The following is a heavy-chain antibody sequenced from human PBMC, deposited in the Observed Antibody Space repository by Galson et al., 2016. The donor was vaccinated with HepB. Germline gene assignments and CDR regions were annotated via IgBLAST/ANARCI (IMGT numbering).Heavy chain of an antibody. CDR3: ATQYCSSGSCYSAAPGYWYFDL. V-gene: IGHV3-48*02. CDR2: ISSSSSSI. D-gene: IGHD2-15*01. J-gene: IGHJ2*01. Sequence: SLRLSCAASGFTFSSYTMNWVRQAPGKGLEWVSYISSSSSSIYYADSVKGRFTISRDNAKNSLYLQMNSLRDEDTAVYYCATQYCSSGSCYSAAPGYWYFDLWGRGTLVTVSS. CDR1: GFTFSSYT.